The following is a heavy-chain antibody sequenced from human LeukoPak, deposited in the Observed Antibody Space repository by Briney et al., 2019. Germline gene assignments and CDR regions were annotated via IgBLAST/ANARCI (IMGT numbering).Heavy chain of an antibody. D-gene: IGHD5-18*01. CDR1: GFTFSTYA. J-gene: IGHJ4*02. V-gene: IGHV3-23*01. CDR2: FSGSGGST. Sequence: GGSLRLSCAASGFTFSTYAMSWVRQAPGKGLEWVSSFSGSGGSTYCAGSVKGRFTISSDNSKNTLYLQMNSLRAEDTAVYYCAKDLGMQVWFPLWGQGTLVTVSS. CDR3: AKDLGMQVWFPL.